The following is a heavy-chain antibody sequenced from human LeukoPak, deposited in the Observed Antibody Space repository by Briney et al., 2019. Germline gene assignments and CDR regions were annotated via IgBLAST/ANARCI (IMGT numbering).Heavy chain of an antibody. D-gene: IGHD6-6*01. CDR1: GFTFSSYS. Sequence: PGGSLRLSCAASGFTFSSYSMNWVRQAPGKGLEWVSSISSSSSYIYYADSVKGRFTISRDNAKNSLYLQMNSLRAEDTAVYYCARGGIAAPQGYDYWGQGTLVTVSS. V-gene: IGHV3-21*01. J-gene: IGHJ4*02. CDR2: ISSSSSYI. CDR3: ARGGIAAPQGYDY.